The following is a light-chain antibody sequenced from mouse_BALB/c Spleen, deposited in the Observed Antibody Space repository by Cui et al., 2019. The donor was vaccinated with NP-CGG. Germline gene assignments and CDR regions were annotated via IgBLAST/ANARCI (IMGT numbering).Light chain of an antibody. CDR2: GTN. CDR3: ALWYSNHWV. CDR1: TGTVIISNY. J-gene: IGLJ1*01. Sequence: AVVTQAPALTTSPGETVTLTCRSSTGTVIISNYANWVQEKPDHLFTGLIGGTNNRVPGVPARFSGSLIGDKAALTITGAQTEDEAIYFCALWYSNHWVFGGGTKLTVL. V-gene: IGLV1*01.